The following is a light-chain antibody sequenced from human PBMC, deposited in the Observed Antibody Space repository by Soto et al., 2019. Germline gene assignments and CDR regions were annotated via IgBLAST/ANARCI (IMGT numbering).Light chain of an antibody. CDR1: RSDVGGYNY. CDR3: SSYTSSSTLGV. CDR2: DVS. J-gene: IGLJ2*01. V-gene: IGLV2-14*01. Sequence: QSALTQPASVSGSPGQSFTISCTGTRSDVGGYNYVSWYQQHPGKAPKLMIYDVSNRPSGVSNRFSGSKSGNTASLTISGLQAEDEADYYCSSYTSSSTLGVFGGRTKLTVL.